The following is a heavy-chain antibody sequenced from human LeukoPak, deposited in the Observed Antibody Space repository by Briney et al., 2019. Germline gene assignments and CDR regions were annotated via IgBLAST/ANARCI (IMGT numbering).Heavy chain of an antibody. CDR2: INHSGST. V-gene: IGHV4-34*01. J-gene: IGHJ4*02. Sequence: SETLSLTCAVYGGSFSGYYWSWIRQPPGKGLEWIGEINHSGSTNYNPSLKSRVTISVDTSKNQFSLKLSSVTAADTAVYYCARESMVRGVLGYWGQGTLVTVSS. CDR1: GGSFSGYY. D-gene: IGHD3-10*01. CDR3: ARESMVRGVLGY.